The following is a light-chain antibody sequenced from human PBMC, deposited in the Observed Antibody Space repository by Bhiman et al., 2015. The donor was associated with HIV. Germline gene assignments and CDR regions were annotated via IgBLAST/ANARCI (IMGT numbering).Light chain of an antibody. J-gene: IGLJ1*01. CDR1: SSNIGAGYD. CDR2: GNS. CDR3: CSYDGTFTFGGFYV. Sequence: QSVLTQPPSVSGAPGQRVTISCTGSSSNIGAGYDVQWYQQLPGTAPKLLIYGNSNRPSGVPDRFSGSKSGTSASLAITGLQAEDEADYYCCSYDGTFTFGGFYVFGTGTTVTVL. V-gene: IGLV1-40*01.